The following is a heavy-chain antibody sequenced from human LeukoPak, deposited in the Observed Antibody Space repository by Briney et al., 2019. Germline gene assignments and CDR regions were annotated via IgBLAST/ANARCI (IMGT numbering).Heavy chain of an antibody. V-gene: IGHV3-30*02. CDR1: EFTFSSYG. J-gene: IGHJ4*02. CDR2: IRYDGGNK. D-gene: IGHD3-16*01. CDR3: ARHWGFDY. Sequence: GGSLRLSCAASEFTFSSYGMHWVRQAPGKGLEWVAFIRYDGGNKYYADSVKGRFTISRDNSKNTLYLQMNSLRAEDTAVYYCARHWGFDYWGQGTLVTVSS.